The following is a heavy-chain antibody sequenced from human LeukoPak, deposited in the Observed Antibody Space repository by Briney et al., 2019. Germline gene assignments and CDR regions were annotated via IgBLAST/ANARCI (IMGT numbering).Heavy chain of an antibody. J-gene: IGHJ4*02. Sequence: ASVKVSCKASGYTFTSYGISWVRQAPGQGLEWMGWISAYNGNTNYAQKLQGRVTMTTDTSTGTAYMELRSLRSDDTAVYYCARVTVVAATRGYFDYWGQGTLVTVSS. V-gene: IGHV1-18*01. CDR2: ISAYNGNT. D-gene: IGHD2-15*01. CDR3: ARVTVVAATRGYFDY. CDR1: GYTFTSYG.